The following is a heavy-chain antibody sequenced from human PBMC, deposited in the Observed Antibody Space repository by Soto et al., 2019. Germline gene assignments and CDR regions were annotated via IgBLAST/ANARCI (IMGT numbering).Heavy chain of an antibody. CDR1: GYTFTGHY. CDR3: GRGRSGQIVVFY. J-gene: IGHJ4*02. Sequence: ASVKVSCKASGYTFTGHYIHWVRQAPEQGPEWMGEIGPESGATRYAQKFQGRVTMTRDTSITTVYMELKNLGPDDTAVYYCGRGRSGQIVVFYWGQGTPVTVSS. CDR2: IGPESGAT. D-gene: IGHD1-26*01. V-gene: IGHV1-2*02.